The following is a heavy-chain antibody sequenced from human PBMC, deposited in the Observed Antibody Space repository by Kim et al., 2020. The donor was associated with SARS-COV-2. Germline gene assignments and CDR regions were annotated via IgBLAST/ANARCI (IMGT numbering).Heavy chain of an antibody. CDR1: GDSISSSNFY. CDR2: IYYSGST. CDR3: ARHAKDALVYFDY. V-gene: IGHV4-39*01. J-gene: IGHJ4*02. Sequence: SETLSLTCIVSGDSISSSNFYWGWIRQPPGKGLEWIGSIYYSGSTYYNPSLKSRVAISIDTSKNQFSLKLSSVTAADTAVYYCARHAKDALVYFDYWGQGTLVTVSS.